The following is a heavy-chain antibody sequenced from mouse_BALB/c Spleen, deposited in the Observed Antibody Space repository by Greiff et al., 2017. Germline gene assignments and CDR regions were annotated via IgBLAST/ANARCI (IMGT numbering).Heavy chain of an antibody. D-gene: IGHD2-14*01. CDR1: GYNFTSYW. CDR3: ARIGYAMDY. Sequence: QVQLQQPGAELVKPGTSVKLSCKASGYNFTSYWINWVKLRPGQGLEWIGDIYPGSGSTNYNEKFKSKATLTVDTSSSTAYMQLSSLASEDSALYYCARIGYAMDYWGQGTSVTVSS. CDR2: IYPGSGST. J-gene: IGHJ4*01. V-gene: IGHV1-55*01.